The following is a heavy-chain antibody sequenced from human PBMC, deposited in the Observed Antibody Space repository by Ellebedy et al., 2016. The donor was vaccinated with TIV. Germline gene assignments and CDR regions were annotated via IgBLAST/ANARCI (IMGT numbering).Heavy chain of an antibody. CDR2: ISYDGNSQ. D-gene: IGHD6-19*01. J-gene: IGHJ4*02. V-gene: IGHV3-30-3*01. Sequence: GESLKISCAASGFTFNSYAMHWVRQAPGKGLEWVAVISYDGNSQYYADSVKGRFTISRDNSMTTLYLEMNSLRAEDTAVYYCARDLDKSSGWYGGAAYWGQGTLVTVSS. CDR3: ARDLDKSSGWYGGAAY. CDR1: GFTFNSYA.